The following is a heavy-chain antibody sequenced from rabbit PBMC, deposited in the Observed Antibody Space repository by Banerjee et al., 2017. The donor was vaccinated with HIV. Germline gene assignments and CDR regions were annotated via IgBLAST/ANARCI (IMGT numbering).Heavy chain of an antibody. D-gene: IGHD1-1*01. CDR3: ARDNSSSGGSWYYFNL. V-gene: IGHV1S45*01. Sequence: QEQLEESGGDLVKPEGSLTLTCTASGFSLSNKYVMCWVRQAPGKGLEWIACINTSSGNTVYATWAKGRFTISKTSWTTVTLQMTSLTAADTATYFCARDNSSSGGSWYYFNLWGQGTLVTVS. CDR1: GFSLSNKYV. CDR2: INTSSGNT. J-gene: IGHJ4*01.